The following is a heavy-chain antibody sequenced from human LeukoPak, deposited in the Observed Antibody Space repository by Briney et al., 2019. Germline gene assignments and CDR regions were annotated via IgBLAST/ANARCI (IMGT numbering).Heavy chain of an antibody. CDR1: GFTFSSYA. CDR3: AKGVSRNYYGSGSHDY. V-gene: IGHV3-23*01. Sequence: GGSLRLSCAASGFTFSSYAMSWVRQAPGKGLEWVSAISGSGGSTYYADSVKGRFTISRDNSKNTLYLKMNSLRAEDTAVYYCAKGVSRNYYGSGSHDYWGQGTLVTVSS. CDR2: ISGSGGST. D-gene: IGHD3-10*01. J-gene: IGHJ4*02.